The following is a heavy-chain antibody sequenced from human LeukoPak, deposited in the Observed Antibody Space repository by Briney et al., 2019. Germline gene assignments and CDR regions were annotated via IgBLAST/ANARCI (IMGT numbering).Heavy chain of an antibody. J-gene: IGHJ6*02. CDR2: MNPNSCNT. CDR1: GYTFTSYY. V-gene: IGHV1-8*01. CDR3: ASGYCSSTSCYYYYGMDV. D-gene: IGHD2-2*01. Sequence: GASVKVSCKASGYTFTSYYINWVRQATGQGLEWMGLMNPNSCNTGYAQKFQGRVTMTRNTSISTAYMELSSLRSEDTAVYYCASGYCSSTSCYYYYGMDVWGQGTTVTVSS.